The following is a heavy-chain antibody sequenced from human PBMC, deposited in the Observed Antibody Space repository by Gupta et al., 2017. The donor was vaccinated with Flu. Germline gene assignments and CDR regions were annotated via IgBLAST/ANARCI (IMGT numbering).Heavy chain of an antibody. J-gene: IGHJ3*01. D-gene: IGHD5-12*01. CDR1: GYTFISYY. CDR3: AKDIVAVPANDAFDV. CDR2: INPSGGST. Sequence: QVQLVQSGAEVKKTGASVKVSCKASGYTFISYYLHWVRQAPGQGLEWMGIINPSGGSTTYAQKFQGRVTMTRDTSTSTVYMELSSLRSEDTAVYYCAKDIVAVPANDAFDVWGQGTMVTVSS. V-gene: IGHV1-46*01.